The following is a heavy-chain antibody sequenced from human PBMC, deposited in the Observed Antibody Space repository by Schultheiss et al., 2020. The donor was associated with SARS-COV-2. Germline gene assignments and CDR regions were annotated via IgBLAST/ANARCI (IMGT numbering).Heavy chain of an antibody. Sequence: GESLKISCAASGFTFSSYGMHWVRQAPDKGLEWVAVIWYDGSNKYYADSVKGRFTISRDNSKNTLYLQMNSLRAEDTAVYYCARENGRVTNDAFDIWGQGTMVTVSS. D-gene: IGHD1-1*01. CDR2: IWYDGSNK. CDR3: ARENGRVTNDAFDI. CDR1: GFTFSSYG. J-gene: IGHJ3*02. V-gene: IGHV3-33*01.